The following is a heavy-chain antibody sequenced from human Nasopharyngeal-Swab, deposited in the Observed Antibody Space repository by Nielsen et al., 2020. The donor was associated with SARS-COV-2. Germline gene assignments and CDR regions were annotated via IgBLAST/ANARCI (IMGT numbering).Heavy chain of an antibody. CDR1: GFPFSVYW. CDR3: VRERLTGGGAFDI. V-gene: IGHV3-7*01. D-gene: IGHD2-15*01. Sequence: GGSLRLSCAASGFPFSVYWMTWVRQAPGGGLEWVANIKQDGSEAFYADSVKGRFTISGDNAKRSLYLQLNSLSADDTALFYCVRERLTGGGAFDIWGQGTMVTVSS. J-gene: IGHJ3*02. CDR2: IKQDGSEA.